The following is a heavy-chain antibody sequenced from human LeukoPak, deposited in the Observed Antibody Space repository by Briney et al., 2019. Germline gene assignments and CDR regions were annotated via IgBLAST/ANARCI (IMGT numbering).Heavy chain of an antibody. D-gene: IGHD6-19*01. J-gene: IGHJ4*02. V-gene: IGHV3-23*01. Sequence: PGGSLRLSCAASGFTFSSYGMSWVRQAPGKGLEWVSAISGSGGSTYYADSVKGRFTISRDNSKNTLYLQMNSLRAKDTAVYYCARAGSGWYLIFWGQGTLVTVSS. CDR2: ISGSGGST. CDR1: GFTFSSYG. CDR3: ARAGSGWYLIF.